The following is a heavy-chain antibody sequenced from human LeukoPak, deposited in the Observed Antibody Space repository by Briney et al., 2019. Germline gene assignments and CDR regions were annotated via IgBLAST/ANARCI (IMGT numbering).Heavy chain of an antibody. CDR3: ANSDRFCSGSCHVPDAFDF. V-gene: IGHV1-69*05. J-gene: IGHJ3*01. CDR2: IIPIFGTA. Sequence: GASVKVSCKASGYTFTSYYMHWVRQAPGQGLEWMGGIIPIFGTANYAQKFQGRVTITTDESTSTAYMELSSLRSEDTAVYYCANSDRFCSGSCHVPDAFDFWGQGTMVTVSS. D-gene: IGHD2-15*01. CDR1: GYTFTSYY.